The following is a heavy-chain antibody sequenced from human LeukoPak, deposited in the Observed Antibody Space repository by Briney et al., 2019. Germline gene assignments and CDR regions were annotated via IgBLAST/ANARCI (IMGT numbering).Heavy chain of an antibody. CDR3: ARGTDSYYYYMDV. D-gene: IGHD2-8*02. Sequence: PGGSLRLSCAASGFTFSSNYMSWVRQAPGKGLEWVSVIYGGGSTYYADYVRGRFTISRDNSKNTMFLQMNSLRAEDTAVYYCARGTDSYYYYMDVWGRGTTVTVSS. CDR1: GFTFSSNY. J-gene: IGHJ6*03. V-gene: IGHV3-53*01. CDR2: IYGGGST.